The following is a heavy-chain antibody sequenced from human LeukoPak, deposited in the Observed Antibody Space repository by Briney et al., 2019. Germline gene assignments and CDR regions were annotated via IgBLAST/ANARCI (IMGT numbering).Heavy chain of an antibody. CDR2: IYSGGDT. V-gene: IGHV3-66*01. Sequence: GGSLRLSCAASGFTASSTYMSWVRQAPGKGLEWVSVIYSGGDTYYADSVRGRFTISRDNSKNTLYLQMNSLRAEDTAVYHCARDLYYGSGGYYFDYWGQGSLVTVSS. CDR1: GFTASSTY. D-gene: IGHD3-10*01. CDR3: ARDLYYGSGGYYFDY. J-gene: IGHJ4*02.